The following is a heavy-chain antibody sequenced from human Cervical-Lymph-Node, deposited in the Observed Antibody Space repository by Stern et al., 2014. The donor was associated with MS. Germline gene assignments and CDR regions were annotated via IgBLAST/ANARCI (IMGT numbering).Heavy chain of an antibody. V-gene: IGHV4-4*02. CDR1: GGTNSRGDW. Sequence: QVQLQESGPGLVMPSGTLSLTCVVSGGTNSRGDWWRWVRQPHGKGLEVIGEIYHSGATNYNPSLKSRVTISIDKSKNQLSLKLTSVTAADTAVYYCARAPYPNYYFDYWGQGRLVTVSS. J-gene: IGHJ4*02. CDR2: IYHSGAT. CDR3: ARAPYPNYYFDY. D-gene: IGHD4/OR15-4a*01.